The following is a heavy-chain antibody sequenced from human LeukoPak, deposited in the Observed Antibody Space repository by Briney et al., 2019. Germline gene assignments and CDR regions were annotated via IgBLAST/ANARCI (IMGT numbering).Heavy chain of an antibody. CDR3: ARQSGGPYNWFDP. J-gene: IGHJ5*02. V-gene: IGHV3-66*04. CDR2: IYSDGST. Sequence: GGSLRLSCAASGFTVSSDYMNWVRQAPGKGLEWVSVIYSDGSTYYADSVKGRFTISRDKSKNTLYLQLNSLRAEDTAVYFCARQSGGPYNWFDPWGQGTLVTVSS. D-gene: IGHD2-15*01. CDR1: GFTVSSDY.